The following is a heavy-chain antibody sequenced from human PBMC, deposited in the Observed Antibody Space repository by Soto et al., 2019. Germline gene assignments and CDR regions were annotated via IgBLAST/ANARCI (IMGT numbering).Heavy chain of an antibody. CDR1: GFTFSSYG. J-gene: IGHJ1*01. Sequence: QVQLVESGGGVVQPGRSLRLSCAASGFTFSSYGMHWVRQAPGKGLEWVAVIWYDGSNKYYADSVKGRFTISRDNSKNTLYLQMKSLRAEDTAVYYCARGDGSYSAEYFQHWGQGTLVTVSS. CDR3: ARGDGSYSAEYFQH. CDR2: IWYDGSNK. V-gene: IGHV3-33*01. D-gene: IGHD1-26*01.